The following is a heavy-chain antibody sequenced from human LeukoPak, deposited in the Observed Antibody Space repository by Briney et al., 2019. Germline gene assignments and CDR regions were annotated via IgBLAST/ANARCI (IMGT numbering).Heavy chain of an antibody. CDR1: GFTFSNYA. V-gene: IGHV3-23*01. D-gene: IGHD3-22*01. Sequence: PGGSLRLSCAASGFTFSNYAMSWVRQAPGKGLEWVSAISGSASSTYHADSVKGRFTISRDNSKNTLYLQMNSLRADDTAVYYCARSRYDSSGYYGIIGNWGQGTLVTVSS. CDR2: ISGSASST. CDR3: ARSRYDSSGYYGIIGN. J-gene: IGHJ4*02.